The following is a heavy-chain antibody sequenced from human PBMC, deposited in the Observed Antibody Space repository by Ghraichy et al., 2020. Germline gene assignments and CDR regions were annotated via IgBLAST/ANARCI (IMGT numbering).Heavy chain of an antibody. CDR1: GFTITNYW. V-gene: IGHV3-7*01. CDR3: ARGPNYGTRVDWFDS. D-gene: IGHD4-17*01. J-gene: IGHJ5*01. CDR2: IKAGTRET. Sequence: GGSLRLSCAASGFTITNYWLNWVRQAPGKGLEWVASIKAGTRETNYVDSVKGRFPISRDDARDSLFLQLNSLRADDTAVYFCARGPNYGTRVDWFDSWGQGTLVTVSS.